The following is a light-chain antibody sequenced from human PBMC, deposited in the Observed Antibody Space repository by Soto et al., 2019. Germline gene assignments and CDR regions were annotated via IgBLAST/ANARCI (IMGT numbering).Light chain of an antibody. CDR3: MQALQTPVDP. Sequence: ILMTQKHLSLPVTPGEPASISCRSSQSLLHSNGYNYLEWYLQKPGESPQLLIYLGSNRASGVPDRCSGSGSGTDFTLKISRLEDEDVGVYYCMQALQTPVDPFGQGGRLEVK. J-gene: IGKJ5*01. CDR2: LGS. V-gene: IGKV2-28*01. CDR1: QSLLHSNGYNY.